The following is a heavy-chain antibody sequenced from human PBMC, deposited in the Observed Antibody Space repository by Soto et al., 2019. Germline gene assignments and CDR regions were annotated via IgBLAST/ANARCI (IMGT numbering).Heavy chain of an antibody. CDR3: TLDEEEDNWLDS. CDR2: IRRQTDGETT. D-gene: IGHD1-1*01. Sequence: EVQLVESGGGLVKPGGSLRLSCAASGFTFSDAGLNWVRQSPGTGLEWVGGIRRQTDGETTDYAAPVKGRFTISSDDSKAPLYLQMTSLKTADTALYYCTLDEEEDNWLDSWGQGTLVTVSS. CDR1: GFTFSDAG. V-gene: IGHV3-15*01. J-gene: IGHJ5*01.